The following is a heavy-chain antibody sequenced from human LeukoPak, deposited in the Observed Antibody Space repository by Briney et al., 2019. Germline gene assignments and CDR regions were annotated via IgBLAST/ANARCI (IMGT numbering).Heavy chain of an antibody. D-gene: IGHD4-23*01. J-gene: IGHJ3*02. CDR3: AKDGKTSVVASGERDAFVI. Sequence: GGSLRLSCAASGFTFNNYAMSWVRQAPGKGLEWVSAISGSGGSTYFADSVKGRFTISRDNSKNTLYLQMNSLRAEDTAVYYCAKDGKTSVVASGERDAFVIWGQGTMVSVSS. CDR1: GFTFNNYA. CDR2: ISGSGGST. V-gene: IGHV3-23*01.